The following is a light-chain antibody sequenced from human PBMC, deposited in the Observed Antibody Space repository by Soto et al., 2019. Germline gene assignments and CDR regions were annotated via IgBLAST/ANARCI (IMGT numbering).Light chain of an antibody. J-gene: IGKJ4*01. V-gene: IGKV1-5*01. Sequence: DIQMTQSPSTLSASVGDSLTITCRASHSIRDCLAWYQQKPGKAPRLLIYDVSNLESGVPSRFSGSGSGTEFTLTISSLRPDDFATYYGQQYESYSLTFGGGTRVDIK. CDR1: HSIRDC. CDR3: QQYESYSLT. CDR2: DVS.